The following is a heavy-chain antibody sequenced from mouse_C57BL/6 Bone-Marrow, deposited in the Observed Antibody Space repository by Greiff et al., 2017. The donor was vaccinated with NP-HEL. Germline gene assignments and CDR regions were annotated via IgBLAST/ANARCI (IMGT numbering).Heavy chain of an antibody. Sequence: EVQLQQSGAELVRPGASVKLSCTASGFNIKDDYMHWVKQRPEQGLEWIGWIDPENGDTEYASKFQGKATITADTSSNTAYLQLSSLTSEDSAVYYCTTTYDGYYVGYFDVWGTGTTVTVSS. CDR2: IDPENGDT. CDR1: GFNIKDDY. CDR3: TTTYDGYYVGYFDV. V-gene: IGHV14-4*01. D-gene: IGHD2-3*01. J-gene: IGHJ1*03.